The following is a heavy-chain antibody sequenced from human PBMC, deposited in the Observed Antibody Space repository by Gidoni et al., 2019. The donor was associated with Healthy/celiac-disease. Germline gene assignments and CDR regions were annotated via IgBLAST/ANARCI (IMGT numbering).Heavy chain of an antibody. Sequence: EVQLLESGGGLVQPGGSLRLSCASSGFTFSSYDMSWVRQAPGKGLEWVSAISGSGGSTYYADSVKGRFTISRDNSKNTLYLQMNSLRAEDTAVYYCAKDQGVITIFGVVTYDYWGQGTLVTVSS. CDR1: GFTFSSYD. CDR3: AKDQGVITIFGVVTYDY. J-gene: IGHJ4*02. V-gene: IGHV3-23*01. CDR2: ISGSGGST. D-gene: IGHD3-3*01.